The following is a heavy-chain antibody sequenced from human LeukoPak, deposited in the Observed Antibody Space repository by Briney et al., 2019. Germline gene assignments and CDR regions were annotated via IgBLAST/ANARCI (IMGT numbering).Heavy chain of an antibody. D-gene: IGHD3-10*01. CDR3: VRELSGSFDY. CDR2: IKSKTNGGTT. V-gene: IGHV3-15*07. CDR1: GFPFSDAW. Sequence: GGSLRLSCGVSGFPFSDAWMNWVRQVPGRGREWVGLIKSKTNGGTTDYTTPVKGRFTISRDDSKNTLYLQMNSLKIEDTAVYYCVRELSGSFDYWGQGTLVTVSS. J-gene: IGHJ4*02.